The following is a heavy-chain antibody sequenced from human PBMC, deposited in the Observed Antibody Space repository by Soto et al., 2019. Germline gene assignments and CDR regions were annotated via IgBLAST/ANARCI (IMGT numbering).Heavy chain of an antibody. D-gene: IGHD3-9*01. CDR1: GFTFSSYG. CDR3: AKDYVLRYFDWLQHYYYYYMDV. J-gene: IGHJ6*03. CDR2: ISYDGSNK. Sequence: GGSLRLSCAASGFTFSSYGMHWVRQAPGKGLEWVAVISYDGSNKYYADSVKGRFTISRDNSNNTLYLQMNSLRAEDTAVYYCAKDYVLRYFDWLQHYYYYYMDVWGKGTAVTVSS. V-gene: IGHV3-30*18.